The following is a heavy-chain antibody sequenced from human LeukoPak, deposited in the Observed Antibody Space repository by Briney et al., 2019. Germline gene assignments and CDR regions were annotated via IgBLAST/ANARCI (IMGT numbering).Heavy chain of an antibody. V-gene: IGHV4-34*01. D-gene: IGHD4-17*01. CDR1: GGSFSGYY. J-gene: IGHJ6*03. CDR3: ARLPGPVRSKRSKYYYYYMDV. Sequence: SETLSLTCAVYGGSFSGYYWSWIRQPPGKGLEWIGEINHSGSTNYNPSLKSRVTISVDTSKNQFSLKLSSVTAADTAVYYCARLPGPVRSKRSKYYYYYMDVWGKGTTVTVSS. CDR2: INHSGST.